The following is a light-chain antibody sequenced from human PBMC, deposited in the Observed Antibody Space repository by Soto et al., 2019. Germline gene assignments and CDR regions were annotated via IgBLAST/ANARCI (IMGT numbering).Light chain of an antibody. V-gene: IGLV2-11*01. CDR2: DVS. J-gene: IGLJ1*01. CDR3: CSYAGRYTYV. Sequence: QSDLPQPRSVSVSPGQSVTISCTGTSSDVGGYNYVSWYQQNPGKAPKLMIYDVSKRPSGVPDRFSGSRSGNTASLTISGLQAEDEADYYCCSYAGRYTYVFGTGTKVTVL. CDR1: SSDVGGYNY.